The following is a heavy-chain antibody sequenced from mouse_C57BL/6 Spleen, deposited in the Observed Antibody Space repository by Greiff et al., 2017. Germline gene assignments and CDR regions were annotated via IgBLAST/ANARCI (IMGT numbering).Heavy chain of an antibody. D-gene: IGHD2-1*01. Sequence: QVHVKQPGAELVRPGSSVKLSCKASGYTFTSYWMHWVKQRPIQGLEWIGNIDPSDSETHYNQKFKDKATLTVDKSSSTAYMQLSSLTSEDSAVYYCASLLGFDYWGQGTTLTVSS. J-gene: IGHJ2*01. CDR2: IDPSDSET. V-gene: IGHV1-52*01. CDR3: ASLLGFDY. CDR1: GYTFTSYW.